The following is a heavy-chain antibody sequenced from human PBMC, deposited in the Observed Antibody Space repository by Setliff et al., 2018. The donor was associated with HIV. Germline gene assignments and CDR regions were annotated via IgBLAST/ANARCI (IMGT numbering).Heavy chain of an antibody. CDR1: GFTFSSYS. Sequence: SLKISCAASGFTFSSYSMNWVRQAPGKGLEWVSYISSSSSTIYYADSVKGRFTISRDNAKNSLYLQMNSLRAEDTAVYYCARPTGYSSSWYPLDAFDIWGQGTMVTVSS. CDR2: ISSSSSTI. CDR3: ARPTGYSSSWYPLDAFDI. J-gene: IGHJ3*02. D-gene: IGHD6-13*01. V-gene: IGHV3-48*01.